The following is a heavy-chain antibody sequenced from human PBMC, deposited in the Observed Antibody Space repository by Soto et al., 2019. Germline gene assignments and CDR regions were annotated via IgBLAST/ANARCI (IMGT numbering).Heavy chain of an antibody. CDR1: GFTFSNFA. CDR3: ANPIPKAGTTFGF. V-gene: IGHV3-23*01. Sequence: QLLESGGGFVQPGGSLRLSCVASGFTFSNFAMAWVRQAPGEGLEWVSAISGRGGDTFYADSMKGRFTISRDNPKDTLYLKINSLRAEDTAVYYCANPIPKAGTTFGFWGQGTLVTVSS. D-gene: IGHD1-1*01. CDR2: ISGRGGDT. J-gene: IGHJ4*02.